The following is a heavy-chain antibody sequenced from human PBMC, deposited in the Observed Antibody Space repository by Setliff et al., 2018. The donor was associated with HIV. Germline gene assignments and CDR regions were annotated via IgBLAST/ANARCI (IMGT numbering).Heavy chain of an antibody. D-gene: IGHD6-19*01. V-gene: IGHV5-51*01. CDR3: AISIGVAGSRAYDI. CDR2: IYPRDSDT. Sequence: PGESLKISCKGSGYSFDIYWIGWARQMPGKGLEWMGIIYPRDSDTRYRPSFQGQVTISADKSINTAYLQWSSLKASDTAMYYCAISIGVAGSRAYDIWGQGTMVTVSS. J-gene: IGHJ3*02. CDR1: GYSFDIYW.